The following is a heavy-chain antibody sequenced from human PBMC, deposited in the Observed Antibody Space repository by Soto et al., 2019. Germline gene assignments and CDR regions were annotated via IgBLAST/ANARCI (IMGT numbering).Heavy chain of an antibody. Sequence: QVQLVQSGAEVKKPGSSVKVSCKASGGTFSSYTISWVRQAPGQGLEWMGRIIPILGIANYAQKFQGRVTITADKSTSTAYMELSSLRPEDTAVYYCARDPAYSSSWYEFDYWGQGTLVTVSS. J-gene: IGHJ4*02. CDR3: ARDPAYSSSWYEFDY. V-gene: IGHV1-69*08. D-gene: IGHD6-13*01. CDR1: GGTFSSYT. CDR2: IIPILGIA.